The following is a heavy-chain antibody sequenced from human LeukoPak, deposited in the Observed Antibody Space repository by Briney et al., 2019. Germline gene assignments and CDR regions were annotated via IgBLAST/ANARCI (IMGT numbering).Heavy chain of an antibody. Sequence: GGSLRLSCAASGFTFSSFAMSWVRQAPGKGLEWVSAISGSGGSTYYADSVKGRFTISRDNSKNTLFLQMNSLRAEDTAVYYCAKDRSCTGSSCNVGSWGQGAMVTVSS. CDR3: AKDRSCTGSSCNVGS. J-gene: IGHJ3*01. V-gene: IGHV3-23*01. CDR1: GFTFSSFA. CDR2: ISGSGGST. D-gene: IGHD2-2*01.